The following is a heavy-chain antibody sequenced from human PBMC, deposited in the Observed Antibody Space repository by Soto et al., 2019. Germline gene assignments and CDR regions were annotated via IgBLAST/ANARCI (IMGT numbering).Heavy chain of an antibody. J-gene: IGHJ6*02. Sequence: PSETLSLTCTVSGGSISSGDYYWSWIRQPPGKGLEWIGYIYYSGSTYYNPSLKSRVTISVDTSKNQFSLKPSSVTAADTAVYYCARNPTPRYCSSTSCYGRRYYYYYYGMDVRGQGTTVTVSS. V-gene: IGHV4-30-4*01. CDR2: IYYSGST. CDR3: ARNPTPRYCSSTSCYGRRYYYYYYGMDV. CDR1: GGSISSGDYY. D-gene: IGHD2-2*01.